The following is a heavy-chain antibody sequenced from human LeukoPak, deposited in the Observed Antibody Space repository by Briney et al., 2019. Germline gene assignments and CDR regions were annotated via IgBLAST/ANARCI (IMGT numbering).Heavy chain of an antibody. CDR2: ISGSGVYT. Sequence: PSGGSLRLSCAASGFTFSSYAMTWVRQAPGKGLEWVSGISGSGVYTSYADSVKGRFTISRDNSKNTVYLQMNSLRAEDTALYYCAKDRDGYGPYYFDRWGKGTLVTVPS. J-gene: IGHJ4*02. V-gene: IGHV3-23*01. CDR1: GFTFSSYA. D-gene: IGHD5-18*01. CDR3: AKDRDGYGPYYFDR.